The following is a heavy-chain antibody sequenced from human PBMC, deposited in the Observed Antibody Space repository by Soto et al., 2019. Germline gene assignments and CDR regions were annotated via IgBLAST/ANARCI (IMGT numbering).Heavy chain of an antibody. D-gene: IGHD2-15*01. J-gene: IGHJ6*02. CDR3: ARGAGRGYCSGNTCYSPYNYYGMDV. CDR2: TYYRSKWYD. Sequence: PSQTLSLTCAISGDSVSSNSAAWNWVRQSPSRGLECLGRTYYRSKWYDDYAVSVKSRITINPDTSKNQFSLHLNSVTPEDTAVYYCARGAGRGYCSGNTCYSPYNYYGMDVWGQGTTVTVSS. CDR1: GDSVSSNSAA. V-gene: IGHV6-1*01.